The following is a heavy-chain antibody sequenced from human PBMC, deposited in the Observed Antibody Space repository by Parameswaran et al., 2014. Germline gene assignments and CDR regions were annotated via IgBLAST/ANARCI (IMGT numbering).Heavy chain of an antibody. D-gene: IGHD3-22*01. CDR3: ASGTMIVVADAFDI. Sequence: AISSARWIRQPPGKGLEWIGYIYYSGSTNYNPSLKSRVTISVDTSKNQFSLKLSSVTAADTAVYYCASGTMIVVADAFDIWGQGTMVTVSS. J-gene: IGHJ3*02. CDR2: IYYSGST. CDR1: AISSA. V-gene: IGHV4-59*08.